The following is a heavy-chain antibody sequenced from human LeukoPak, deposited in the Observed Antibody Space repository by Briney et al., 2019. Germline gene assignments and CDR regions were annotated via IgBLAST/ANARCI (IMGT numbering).Heavy chain of an antibody. Sequence: GGSLRLSCAASGFTFTSYPMSWVRQAPGQGLEWVSTISSNGGSTYYAVSVKGRFTISRDTSKNTVYLQMNSVRAEDTAVYYCARNGFYSGTYYFDYWGHGRAVTVSS. J-gene: IGHJ4*01. CDR2: ISSNGGST. D-gene: IGHD1-26*01. CDR1: GFTFTSYP. CDR3: ARNGFYSGTYYFDY. V-gene: IGHV3-23*01.